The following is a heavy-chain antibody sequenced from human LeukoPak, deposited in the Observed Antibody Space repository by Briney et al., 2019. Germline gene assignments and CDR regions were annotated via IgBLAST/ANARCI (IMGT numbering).Heavy chain of an antibody. Sequence: PGGSLRLSCAASGFTFSSYDMHWVRQATGKGLEWVSAIGTAGDTYYPGSVKGRFTISRENAKNSLYLQMNSLRAGDTAVYYCARVKGYYYYMDVWGKGTTVTVSS. J-gene: IGHJ6*03. CDR2: IGTAGDT. V-gene: IGHV3-13*01. CDR3: ARVKGYYYYMDV. CDR1: GFTFSSYD.